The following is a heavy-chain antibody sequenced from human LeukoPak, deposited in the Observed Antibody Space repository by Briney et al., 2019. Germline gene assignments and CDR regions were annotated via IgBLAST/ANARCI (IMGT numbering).Heavy chain of an antibody. V-gene: IGHV3-53*01. CDR2: IYSGGST. Sequence: RPLRLSCAASGFTFSSYAMSWVRQAPGKGLEWVSVIYSGGSTYYAHSVKGRFTISRDNSKNTLYLQMNSLRAEDTAVYYCARELAGSFDYWGQGTLVTVSS. D-gene: IGHD3-3*02. J-gene: IGHJ4*02. CDR3: ARELAGSFDY. CDR1: GFTFSSYA.